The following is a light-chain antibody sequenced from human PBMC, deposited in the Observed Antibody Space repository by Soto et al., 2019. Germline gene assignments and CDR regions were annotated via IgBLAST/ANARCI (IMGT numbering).Light chain of an antibody. J-gene: IGKJ1*01. V-gene: IGKV1-39*01. CDR3: QQSYSSSWT. CDR2: AAS. CDR1: QDINIY. Sequence: DIQMPQSPSSLFASVGARVTITCQATQDINIYLNWYQQKPGKAPNLLIYAASSLQSGVPSRFSGSGSGTDFTLTISSLQREDFATYFCQQSYSSSWTFGQGTKVDIK.